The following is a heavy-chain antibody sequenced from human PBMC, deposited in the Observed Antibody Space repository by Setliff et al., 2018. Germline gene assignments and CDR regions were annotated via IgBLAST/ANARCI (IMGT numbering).Heavy chain of an antibody. V-gene: IGHV1-2*06. CDR1: GYTFTGYY. D-gene: IGHD5-18*01. CDR3: AREGVDTRSSTDYRYYMDV. CDR2: INPNSAVT. Sequence: GASVKVSCKASGYTFTGYYMHWVRQAPGQGLEWMGRINPNSAVTNYAQKFQGRVTMTRDTSISTAYMELSRLRSDDTAVYYCAREGVDTRSSTDYRYYMDVWGKGTTVTVSS. J-gene: IGHJ6*03.